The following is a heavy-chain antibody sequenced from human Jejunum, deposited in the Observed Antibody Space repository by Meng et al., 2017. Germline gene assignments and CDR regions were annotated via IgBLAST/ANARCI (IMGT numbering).Heavy chain of an antibody. V-gene: IGHV3-23*01. CDR1: GFTFSISS. CDR3: AKLTSF. CDR2: FAANNST. Sequence: LDAGGCLTRPGGSLRCSCAASGFTFSISSMIWVRQAPGKGLEWVSTFAANNSTYYAESVKGRFTISRDNSKNTLSLQMNSLRAEDTAVYYCAKLTSFWGQGTLVTVSS. J-gene: IGHJ4*02. D-gene: IGHD3-16*01.